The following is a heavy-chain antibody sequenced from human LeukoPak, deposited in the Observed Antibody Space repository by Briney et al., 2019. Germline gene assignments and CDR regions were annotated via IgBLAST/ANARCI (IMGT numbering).Heavy chain of an antibody. V-gene: IGHV4-39*07. CDR2: INNSGST. CDR3: VRDIAAAGGFDY. J-gene: IGHJ4*02. D-gene: IGHD6-13*01. Sequence: PSETLSLTCTVSGGSISSGGYYWSWIRQHPGKGLEWIGEINNSGSTNYNPSLKSRVTISVDTSKNQFSLKLSSVTAADTAVYYCVRDIAAAGGFDYWGQGTLVTVSS. CDR1: GGSISSGGYY.